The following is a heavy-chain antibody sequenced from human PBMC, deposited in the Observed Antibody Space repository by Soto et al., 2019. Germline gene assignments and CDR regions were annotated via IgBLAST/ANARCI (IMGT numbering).Heavy chain of an antibody. CDR3: ARAFRGGDADWFDP. Sequence: QVPLVQSGAEVKKPXXXXXXXXXXXXYXFTXYXMHWVRQAPGQRLEWMGWINAGNGNTKYSQKFQGRVTITRDTSASTAYMVLSSPRSEDTAVYYCARAFRGGDADWFDPWGXGTPVTVSS. CDR1: XYXFTXYX. V-gene: IGHV1-3*01. J-gene: IGHJ5*02. CDR2: INAGNGNT. D-gene: IGHD2-21*02.